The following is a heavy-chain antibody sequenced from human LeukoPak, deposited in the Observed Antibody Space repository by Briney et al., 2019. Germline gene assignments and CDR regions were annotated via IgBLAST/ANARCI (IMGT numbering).Heavy chain of an antibody. D-gene: IGHD6-13*01. V-gene: IGHV3-30*04. CDR1: GFISSDYS. J-gene: IGHJ5*01. CDR3: VKEGRTTWYRGWFDS. Sequence: GGSLRLSCAASGFISSDYSLHWVRQAPGKGLEWVAVTFDGTMAYYADSVKGRFTISRDNSKNTLYLQMNSLRAADTAVYYCVKEGRTTWYRGWFDSWGQGTLVIVSS. CDR2: TFDGTMA.